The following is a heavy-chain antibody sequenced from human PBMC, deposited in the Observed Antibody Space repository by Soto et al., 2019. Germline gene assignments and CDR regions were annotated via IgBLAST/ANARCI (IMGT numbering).Heavy chain of an antibody. CDR2: IYWDDDK. Sequence: QITLKESGPTLVKPTQTLTLTCTFSGLSLSTSGEAVGWIRQPPGKALEWLALIYWDDDKRYNPTLKTRLTITKDTSTNQVVLTLTTVDPVDTATYYCAHYVSTSPAGWFDPWGQGILVTVSS. CDR3: AHYVSTSPAGWFDP. CDR1: GLSLSTSGEA. V-gene: IGHV2-5*02. D-gene: IGHD3-10*02. J-gene: IGHJ5*02.